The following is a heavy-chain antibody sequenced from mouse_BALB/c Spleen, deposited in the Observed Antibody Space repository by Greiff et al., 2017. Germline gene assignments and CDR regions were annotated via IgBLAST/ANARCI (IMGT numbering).Heavy chain of an antibody. Sequence: QVQLQQSGPGLVAPSQSLSITCTVSGFSLTSYGVHWVRQPPGKGLEWLGVIWAGGSTNYNSALMSRLSISKDNSKSQVFLKMNSLQTDDTAMYYCARGNGNCVGFAYWGQGTLVTVSA. CDR1: GFSLTSYG. V-gene: IGHV2-9*02. CDR3: ARGNGNCVGFAY. CDR2: IWAGGST. D-gene: IGHD2-1*01. J-gene: IGHJ3*01.